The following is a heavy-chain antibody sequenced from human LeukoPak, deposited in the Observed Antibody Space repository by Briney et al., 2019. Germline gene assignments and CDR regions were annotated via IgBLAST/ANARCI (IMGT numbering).Heavy chain of an antibody. CDR1: RYTFSDYY. D-gene: IGHD5-24*01. Sequence: ASVEVSCKASRYTFSDYYMHWVRQAPGQGPEWMGWINPNSGGTNYAQKFQGRVTMTRDTSINTAYVEVGRLRSDDTAVYYCARDPSSRGNFDHWGQGTLVTVSS. V-gene: IGHV1-2*02. CDR2: INPNSGGT. CDR3: ARDPSSRGNFDH. J-gene: IGHJ4*02.